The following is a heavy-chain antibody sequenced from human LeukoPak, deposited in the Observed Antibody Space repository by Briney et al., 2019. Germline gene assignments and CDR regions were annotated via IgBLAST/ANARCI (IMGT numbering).Heavy chain of an antibody. CDR3: AREPYCGGDCFNDAFDI. V-gene: IGHV3-21*01. CDR2: ISSSSSYI. Sequence: GGSLRLSCAASGFTFSSYSMNWVRQAPGKGLEWVSSISSSSSYIYYADSVKGRFTISRDNAKNSLYLQMNSLRAEDTAVYYCAREPYCGGDCFNDAFDIWGQGTMVTVSS. J-gene: IGHJ3*02. CDR1: GFTFSSYS. D-gene: IGHD2-21*02.